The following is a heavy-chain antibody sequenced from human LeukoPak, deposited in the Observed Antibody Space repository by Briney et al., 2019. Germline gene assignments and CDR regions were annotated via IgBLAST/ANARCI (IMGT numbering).Heavy chain of an antibody. D-gene: IGHD4-17*01. J-gene: IGHJ6*03. Sequence: PSETLSLTCTVSGGSISNGGYYWSWIRPHPGKGLEWIGYIYYSGSTYYNPSLNSRVTISADTSENQFSLKLSSVTAADTAVYYCARVDGDYGDYYYYMDVWGKGTTVTVSS. CDR2: IYYSGST. CDR3: ARVDGDYGDYYYYMDV. V-gene: IGHV4-31*03. CDR1: GGSISNGGYY.